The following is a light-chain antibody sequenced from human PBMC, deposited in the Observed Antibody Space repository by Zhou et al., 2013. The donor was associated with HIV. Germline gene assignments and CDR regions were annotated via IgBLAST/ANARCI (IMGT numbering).Light chain of an antibody. J-gene: IGKJ4*01. Sequence: AIQLTQSPSSLSASVGDRVTITCRASQGISSALAWYQQKPGKAPKLLIYDASSLESGVPSRFSGSGSGTDFTLTISSLQPEDFATYYCQQYYSTPTFGGGTEDRDQ. CDR2: DAS. V-gene: IGKV1-13*02. CDR3: QQYYSTPT. CDR1: QGISSA.